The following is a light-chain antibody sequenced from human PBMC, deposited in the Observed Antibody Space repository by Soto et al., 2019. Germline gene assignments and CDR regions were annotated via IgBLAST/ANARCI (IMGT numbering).Light chain of an antibody. CDR1: QSVAGNF. J-gene: IGKJ3*01. CDR3: QQYGNSPLT. Sequence: EIVLTQSPGTLSLSPGERATLSCTASQSVAGNFLAWYQQRPGQAPRLLISAASSRATVIPDRFSGSGSGTEFTLTISRLEPDDSAVYFCQQYGNSPLTFGPGTKLNIK. CDR2: AAS. V-gene: IGKV3-20*01.